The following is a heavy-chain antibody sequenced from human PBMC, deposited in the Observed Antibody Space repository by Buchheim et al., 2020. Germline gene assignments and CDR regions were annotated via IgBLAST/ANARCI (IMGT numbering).Heavy chain of an antibody. CDR3: ARQFLSSGWYYFDY. J-gene: IGHJ4*02. CDR1: GYTFTDYY. CDR2: INPNSDGT. V-gene: IGHV1-2*02. D-gene: IGHD6-19*01. Sequence: QVQLVQSGAEVKKPGASVKVSCKASGYTFTDYYVHWVRQAPGQGLEWMGWINPNSDGTNNAQKFQGRVTMTRDTSISTAYMELSRLRSDDTAVYYCARQFLSSGWYYFDYWGQGSL.